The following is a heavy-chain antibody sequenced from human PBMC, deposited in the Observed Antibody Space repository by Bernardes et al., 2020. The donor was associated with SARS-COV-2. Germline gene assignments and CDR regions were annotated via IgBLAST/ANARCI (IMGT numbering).Heavy chain of an antibody. CDR3: ARGPWEYRSSSSYYYGMDV. D-gene: IGHD6-6*01. Sequence: ASVKASCKASGYTSTSYGISWVRQAPGQGLEWMGWISPYNGNKNYAQKFQGRVTMTTDTSTSTAYMELRSLRSDDTAVYYCARGPWEYRSSSSYYYGMDVWGQGTTVTVSS. CDR2: ISPYNGNK. V-gene: IGHV1-18*01. CDR1: GYTSTSYG. J-gene: IGHJ6*02.